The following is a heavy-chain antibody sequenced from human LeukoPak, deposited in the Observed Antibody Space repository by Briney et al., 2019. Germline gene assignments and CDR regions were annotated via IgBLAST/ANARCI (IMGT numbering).Heavy chain of an antibody. Sequence: GESLKISCKGSGYSFSSYWIGWVRQMPGKGLEWMGIIYPGDSDTRYSPSFQGQVTISADKSISTAYLQWSSLKASDTAMYYCARRASSSLVPFDPWGQGTLVTVSS. J-gene: IGHJ5*02. CDR2: IYPGDSDT. CDR1: GYSFSSYW. D-gene: IGHD6-13*01. CDR3: ARRASSSLVPFDP. V-gene: IGHV5-51*01.